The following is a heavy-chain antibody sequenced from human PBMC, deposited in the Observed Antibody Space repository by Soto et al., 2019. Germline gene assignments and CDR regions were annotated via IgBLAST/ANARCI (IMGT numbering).Heavy chain of an antibody. Sequence: EVQLLESGGGLVQPGGSLRLSCAASGFTFSSYAMSWVRQAPGKGLEWVSAISGSGGGTYYADSVKGRFTISRDNSENTLYLQINSLRAEDTAVYYCAKCMTTVTTFPFDSWGQGTMVTVSS. V-gene: IGHV3-23*01. CDR1: GFTFSSYA. CDR2: ISGSGGGT. D-gene: IGHD4-17*01. CDR3: AKCMTTVTTFPFDS. J-gene: IGHJ3*02.